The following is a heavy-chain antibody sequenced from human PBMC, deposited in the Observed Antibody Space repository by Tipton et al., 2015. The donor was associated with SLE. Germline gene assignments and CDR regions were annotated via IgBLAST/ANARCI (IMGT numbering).Heavy chain of an antibody. J-gene: IGHJ5*02. V-gene: IGHV4-34*01. D-gene: IGHD2-2*02. CDR3: ARGGCGGTSCYTGWFDP. CDR2: IYHSGST. CDR1: GGSFSGYY. Sequence: TLSLTCAVYGGSFSGYYWSWIRQPPGKGLEWIGYIYHSGSTYYNPSLKSRVTISVDRSKNQFSLKLSSVTAADTAVYYCARGGCGGTSCYTGWFDPWGQGTLVTVSS.